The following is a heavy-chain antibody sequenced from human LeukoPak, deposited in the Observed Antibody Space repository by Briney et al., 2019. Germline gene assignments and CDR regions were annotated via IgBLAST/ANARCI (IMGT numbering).Heavy chain of an antibody. Sequence: GASVKVSCKASGYTFTSYGISGLRQARGQGRDGMGWISAYNGKTNYAQKLQGRVTMTTDTSTSTAYMELRSLRSDDTAVYYCARHDGYCSGGSCYGYFDYWGQGTLVTVSS. CDR2: ISAYNGKT. D-gene: IGHD2-15*01. J-gene: IGHJ4*02. CDR3: ARHDGYCSGGSCYGYFDY. V-gene: IGHV1-18*01. CDR1: GYTFTSYG.